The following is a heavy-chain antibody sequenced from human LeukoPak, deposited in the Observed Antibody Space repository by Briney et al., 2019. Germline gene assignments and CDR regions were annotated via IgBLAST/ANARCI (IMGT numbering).Heavy chain of an antibody. J-gene: IGHJ5*02. V-gene: IGHV4-31*03. D-gene: IGHD4-17*01. CDR3: ARDQSAVTGWLDP. CDR1: GGSISSGGYY. Sequence: PLQTLSLTCTVSGGSISSGGYYWTWIRQHPGKGLEWIGYIYYSGSTYYNPSLRSRVTMAVDTSKNQPSLKLSSVTAADTAVYYCARDQSAVTGWLDPWGQGTLVTVSS. CDR2: IYYSGST.